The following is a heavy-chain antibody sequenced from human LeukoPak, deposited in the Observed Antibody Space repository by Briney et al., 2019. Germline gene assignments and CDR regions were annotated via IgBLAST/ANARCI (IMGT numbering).Heavy chain of an antibody. D-gene: IGHD6-6*01. Sequence: GGSLRLSCAASGFTFSSYAMHWVRQAPGKGLEWVAVTSYDESNKYYADSVKGRFTISRDNSKKTLYLQMNSLRGEDTAVYYCARVVVSSSSDYFDYWGQGTLVIVSS. CDR3: ARVVVSSSSDYFDY. J-gene: IGHJ4*02. V-gene: IGHV3-30*04. CDR1: GFTFSSYA. CDR2: TSYDESNK.